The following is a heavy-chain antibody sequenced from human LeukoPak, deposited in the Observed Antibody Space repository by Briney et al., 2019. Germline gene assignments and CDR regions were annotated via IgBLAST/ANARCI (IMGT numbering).Heavy chain of an antibody. CDR3: AKAGYTSGLT. CDR2: ISGSGAST. J-gene: IGHJ5*02. Sequence: GGSLRLSCAASGFTFSSYGMSWVRQAPGKGLEWVSAISGSGASTYYADSVKGRFTISRDNSKNTVYLQMNSLRAEDTAVYYCAKAGYTSGLTWGQGTLVTVSS. D-gene: IGHD6-19*01. V-gene: IGHV3-23*01. CDR1: GFTFSSYG.